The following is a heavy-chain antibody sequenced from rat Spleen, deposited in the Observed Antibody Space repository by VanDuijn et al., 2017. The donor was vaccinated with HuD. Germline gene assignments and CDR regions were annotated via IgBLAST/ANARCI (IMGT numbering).Heavy chain of an antibody. CDR3: TRRGYLSDWYFDF. J-gene: IGHJ1*01. V-gene: IGHV5-25*01. CDR2: ISASGGST. CDR1: RFTFSNYD. Sequence: EVQLVESGGGLVQPGRSLKLSCAASRFTFSNYDMAWVRQAPTKGLEWVASISASGGSTYYRDSVKGRFTVSRDNAKSTLYLQMDSLRSEDTATYYCTRRGYLSDWYFDFWGPGTMVTVSS. D-gene: IGHD4-4*01.